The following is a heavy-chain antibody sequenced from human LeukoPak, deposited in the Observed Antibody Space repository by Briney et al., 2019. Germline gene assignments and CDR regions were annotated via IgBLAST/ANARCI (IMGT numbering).Heavy chain of an antibody. CDR1: GGTFSSYA. CDR3: ARKDLGSMADDY. J-gene: IGHJ4*02. CDR2: IIPIFGTA. V-gene: IGHV1-69*05. D-gene: IGHD2/OR15-2a*01. Sequence: SVKVSCKASGGTFSSYAISWVRQAPGQGLEWMGRIIPIFGTANYAQKFQGRVTITTDESTSTAYMELSSLRSEDTAVYYCARKDLGSMADDYWGQGSLVTVSS.